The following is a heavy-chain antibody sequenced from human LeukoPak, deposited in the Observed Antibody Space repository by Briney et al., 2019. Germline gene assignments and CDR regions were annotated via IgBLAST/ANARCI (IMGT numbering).Heavy chain of an antibody. Sequence: ASVKVSCKASEYTFTDYAINWVRQAPGQRLEWMGWINAGNGNTRYSQRFQGRVTITRDTSASTAYIELSSLTSEDTAVYYCARGRWSATTASYYLDFWGQGTLVTVSS. V-gene: IGHV1-3*01. CDR2: INAGNGNT. J-gene: IGHJ4*02. CDR1: EYTFTDYA. D-gene: IGHD5-24*01. CDR3: ARGRWSATTASYYLDF.